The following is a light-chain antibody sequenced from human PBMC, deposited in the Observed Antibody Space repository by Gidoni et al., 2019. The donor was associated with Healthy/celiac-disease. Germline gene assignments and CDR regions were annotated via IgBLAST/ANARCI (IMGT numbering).Light chain of an antibody. CDR2: RDS. V-gene: IGLV3-9*01. Sequence: SYELSQPPSVSVALGQTARITCGGNNIGSKNVHWYQQKPGQAPVLVIYRDSNRPSGIPERFSGSNSGNTATLTISRAQAGDEADYYCQVWDSSTAGVVFGGGTKLTVL. J-gene: IGLJ2*01. CDR1: NIGSKN. CDR3: QVWDSSTAGVV.